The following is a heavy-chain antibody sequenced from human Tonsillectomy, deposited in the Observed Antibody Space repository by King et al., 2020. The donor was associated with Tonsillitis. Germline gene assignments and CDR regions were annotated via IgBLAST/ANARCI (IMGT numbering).Heavy chain of an antibody. J-gene: IGHJ3*02. CDR3: AREGAAYCGGDCYSGSDAFDI. V-gene: IGHV4-34*01. D-gene: IGHD2-21*02. Sequence: VQLQQWGAGLLKPSETLSLTCAVYGGSFSNYYWSWIRQPPGKGLEWIGEINHSGSTNYNPSLKSRVTISVDTSKNQLPLKLSSVTAADTAVYYCAREGAAYCGGDCYSGSDAFDIWGQGTMVTVSS. CDR2: INHSGST. CDR1: GGSFSNYY.